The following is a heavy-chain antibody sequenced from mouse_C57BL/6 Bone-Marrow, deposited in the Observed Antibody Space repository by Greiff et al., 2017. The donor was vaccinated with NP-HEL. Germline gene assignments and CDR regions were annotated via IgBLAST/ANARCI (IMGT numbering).Heavy chain of an antibody. Sequence: VQLQQSGAELVKPGASVKMSCKASGYTFTSYWITWVKQRPGQGLEWIGDIYPGSGSTNYNEKFKSKATLTVDTSSSTAYIQLSSLTSEDSAVYYCARDYYGSSPYYFDYWGQGTTLTVSS. CDR1: GYTFTSYW. D-gene: IGHD1-1*01. CDR2: IYPGSGST. CDR3: ARDYYGSSPYYFDY. J-gene: IGHJ2*01. V-gene: IGHV1-55*01.